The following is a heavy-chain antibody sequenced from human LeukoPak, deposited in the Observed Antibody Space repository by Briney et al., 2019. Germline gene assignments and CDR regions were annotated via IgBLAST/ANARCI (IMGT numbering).Heavy chain of an antibody. CDR1: GFTFSSYS. CDR3: AAGKGGDGSGWTSYYYYYGMDV. J-gene: IGHJ6*02. Sequence: PGGSLRLSCAASGFTFSSYSMSWVRQPPGKGLEWVSGISNNGGSTYYADSVKGRFAIPRDNSKNMLYLQMSSLRAEDTAVYYCAAGKGGDGSGWTSYYYYYGMDVWGQGTTVTVSS. CDR2: ISNNGGST. V-gene: IGHV3-23*01. D-gene: IGHD6-19*01.